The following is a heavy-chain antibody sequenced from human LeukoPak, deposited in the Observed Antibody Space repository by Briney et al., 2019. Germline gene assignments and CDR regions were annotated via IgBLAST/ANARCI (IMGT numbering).Heavy chain of an antibody. CDR3: ARRHYYYDRSGFYYYFDT. Sequence: GESLKISCTGSGYIFSNYWIGWVRQMPGKGLEWVGNIQPGNPEIRYSPSFQGQVTLSADKSISTAYLQWSSLKASDTAMYYCARRHYYYDRSGFYYYFDTWGQGTQVTVTS. CDR2: IQPGNPEI. CDR1: GYIFSNYW. D-gene: IGHD3-22*01. J-gene: IGHJ4*02. V-gene: IGHV5-51*01.